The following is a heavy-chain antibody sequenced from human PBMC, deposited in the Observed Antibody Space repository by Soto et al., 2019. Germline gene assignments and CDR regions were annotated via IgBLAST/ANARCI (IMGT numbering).Heavy chain of an antibody. J-gene: IGHJ5*02. D-gene: IGHD2-15*01. CDR3: ARTSYCSGGTCTNWFDP. Sequence: ASVKVSCKASGYTFNDYAITWVRQAPGHGLEWVGWISASIGHTNYAQSFEGRVSVTTDRSTTTAYMALRSLRYDDTVVYYGARTSYCSGGTCTNWFDPWGKGTLVTVSS. CDR1: GYTFNDYA. V-gene: IGHV1-18*01. CDR2: ISASIGHT.